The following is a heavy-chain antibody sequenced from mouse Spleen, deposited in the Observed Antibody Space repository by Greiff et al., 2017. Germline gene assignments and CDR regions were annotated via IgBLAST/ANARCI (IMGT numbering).Heavy chain of an antibody. CDR2: IDPSDSYT. J-gene: IGHJ1*01. V-gene: IGHV1-59*01. CDR3: ARNWDGYFDV. CDR1: GYTFTSYW. Sequence: QVQLKQPGAELVRPGTSVKLSCKASGYTFTSYWMHWVKQRPGQGLEWIGVIDPSDSYTNYNQKFKGKATLTVDTSSSTAYMQLSSLTSEDSAVYYCARNWDGYFDVWGAGTTVTVSS. D-gene: IGHD4-1*01.